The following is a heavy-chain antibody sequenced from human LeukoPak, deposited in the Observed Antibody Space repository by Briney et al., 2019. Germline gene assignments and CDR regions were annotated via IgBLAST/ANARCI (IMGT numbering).Heavy chain of an antibody. J-gene: IGHJ3*02. V-gene: IGHV3-23*01. CDR2: ISGSGGST. CDR3: AKDGTGIAVAGSEDAFDI. D-gene: IGHD6-19*01. CDR1: GFTFSSYA. Sequence: PGGSLRLSCAASGFTFSSYAMHWVRQAPGKGLEWVSAISGSGGSTYYADSVKGRFTISRDNSKNTLYLQMNSLRAEDTAVYYCAKDGTGIAVAGSEDAFDIWGQGTMVTVSS.